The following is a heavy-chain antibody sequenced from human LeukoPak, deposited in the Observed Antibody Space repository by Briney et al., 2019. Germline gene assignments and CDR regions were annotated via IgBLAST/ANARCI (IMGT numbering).Heavy chain of an antibody. CDR3: ARELRAVFGSYYYYYMDV. CDR1: GYTFTGYY. Sequence: ASVKVSCKASGYTFTGYYMHWLRQAPGQGLEWMGWINPNSGGTNYAQKFQGRVTMTRDTSISTAYMELSRLRSDDTAVYYCARELRAVFGSYYYYYMDVWGKGTTVTVSS. V-gene: IGHV1-2*02. J-gene: IGHJ6*03. D-gene: IGHD3-10*02. CDR2: INPNSGGT.